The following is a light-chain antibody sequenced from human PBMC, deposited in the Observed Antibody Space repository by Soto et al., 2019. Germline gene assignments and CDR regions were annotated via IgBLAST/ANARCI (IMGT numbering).Light chain of an antibody. Sequence: EIVLTQSPGTLSLSPGERATLSCRARQSLSINSLAWYQQKPGQSPRLLVYGASTRDTGIPDRFRGSGSGTDFALTISSLKPEDFAMYYCQQYDGSPLTFGPGTKVDIK. CDR1: QSLSINS. CDR3: QQYDGSPLT. CDR2: GAS. J-gene: IGKJ3*01. V-gene: IGKV3-20*01.